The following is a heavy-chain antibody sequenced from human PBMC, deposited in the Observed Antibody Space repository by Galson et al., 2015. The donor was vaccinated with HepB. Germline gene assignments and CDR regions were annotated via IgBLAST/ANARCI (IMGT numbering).Heavy chain of an antibody. CDR1: GFTFSSYA. CDR2: ISGSGGST. Sequence: SLRLSCAASGFTFSSYAMSWVRQAPGKGLEWVSAISGSGGSTYYADSVKGRFTISRDNSKNTLYLQMNSLRAEDTAVYYCAKARITMVRGTKGRDAELDYWGQGTLVTVSS. D-gene: IGHD3-10*01. J-gene: IGHJ4*02. CDR3: AKARITMVRGTKGRDAELDY. V-gene: IGHV3-23*01.